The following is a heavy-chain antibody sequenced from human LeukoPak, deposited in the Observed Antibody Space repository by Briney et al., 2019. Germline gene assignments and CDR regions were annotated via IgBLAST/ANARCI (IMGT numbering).Heavy chain of an antibody. CDR3: ARGQQWLDPARHGFDY. V-gene: IGHV1-18*01. CDR1: GYTFTSNG. Sequence: GASVKVSCKASGYTFTSNGISWVRQVPGQGLEWMGWISAYNGNTNCAQKFQGRVTMTTDTSTSAAYMELRSLRSDDTAVYYCARGQQWLDPARHGFDYWGQGTLVTVSS. CDR2: ISAYNGNT. J-gene: IGHJ4*02. D-gene: IGHD6-19*01.